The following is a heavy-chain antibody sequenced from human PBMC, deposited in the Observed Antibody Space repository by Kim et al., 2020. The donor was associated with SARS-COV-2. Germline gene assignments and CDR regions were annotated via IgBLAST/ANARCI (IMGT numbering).Heavy chain of an antibody. V-gene: IGHV1-18*01. D-gene: IGHD3-10*01. Sequence: ASVKVSCKASGYTFTSYGISWVRQAPGQGLEWMGWISAYNGNTNYAQKLQGRVTMTTDTSTSTAYMELRSLRSDDTAVYYCAREDDMVRGEDYGMDVWGQGTTVTVSS. CDR2: ISAYNGNT. J-gene: IGHJ6*02. CDR3: AREDDMVRGEDYGMDV. CDR1: GYTFTSYG.